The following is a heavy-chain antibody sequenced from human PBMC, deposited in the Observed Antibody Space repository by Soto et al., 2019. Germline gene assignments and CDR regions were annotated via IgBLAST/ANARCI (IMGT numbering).Heavy chain of an antibody. CDR3: ARDAGRHSYDVTGYYFDY. CDR2: IIPMFRTP. D-gene: IGHD3-9*01. J-gene: IGHJ4*02. V-gene: IGHV1-69*12. CDR1: GGTFSNYA. Sequence: QVQLVQSGAEVKKPGSSVKVSCKASGGTFSNYAITWVRQAPGQGLEWMGGIIPMFRTPNYAQKFQGRVTNTADGSTRTAYMELNSLTPEDTAMYYCARDAGRHSYDVTGYYFDYWGQGTLVTVSS.